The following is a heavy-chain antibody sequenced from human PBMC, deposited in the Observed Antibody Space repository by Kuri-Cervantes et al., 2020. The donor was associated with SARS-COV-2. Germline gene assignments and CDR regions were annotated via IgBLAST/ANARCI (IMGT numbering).Heavy chain of an antibody. J-gene: IGHJ4*02. CDR3: ARDVTIFGVAYFDY. CDR1: GGTFSSYA. CDR2: IIPIFGIA. D-gene: IGHD3-3*01. Sequence: SVKVSCKASGGTFSSYAISWVRQAPGQGLEWMGGIIPIFGIANYAQKFQGRVTITADKSTSTAYMELSSLRSEDTAVYYCARDVTIFGVAYFDYWGQGTLVTVSS. V-gene: IGHV1-69*10.